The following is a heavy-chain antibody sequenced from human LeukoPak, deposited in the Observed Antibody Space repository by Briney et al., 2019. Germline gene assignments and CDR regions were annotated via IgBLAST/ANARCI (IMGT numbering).Heavy chain of an antibody. J-gene: IGHJ4*02. CDR2: IYYSGST. CDR1: GGSISSSSYY. D-gene: IGHD6-6*01. Sequence: SETLSLTCTVSGGSISSSSYYWGWIRQPPGKGLEWTGSIYYSGSTYYNPSLKSRVTISVDTSKNQSSLKLSSVAAADTAVYYCARLAVAARCFDYWGQGTLVTVSS. V-gene: IGHV4-39*01. CDR3: ARLAVAARCFDY.